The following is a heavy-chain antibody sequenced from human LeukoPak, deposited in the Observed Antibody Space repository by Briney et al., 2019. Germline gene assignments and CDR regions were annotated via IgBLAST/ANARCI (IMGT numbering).Heavy chain of an antibody. V-gene: IGHV4-34*01. J-gene: IGHJ4*02. Sequence: PSETLSLTCAVYGGSFSGYYWSWIRQPPGKGLEWIGEINHSGSTNYNPSLKSRVTISVDTSKNQFSLKLSSATAADTAVYYCARGYSSSTSCYLYWGQGTLVTVSS. CDR1: GGSFSGYY. CDR2: INHSGST. D-gene: IGHD2-2*01. CDR3: ARGYSSSTSCYLY.